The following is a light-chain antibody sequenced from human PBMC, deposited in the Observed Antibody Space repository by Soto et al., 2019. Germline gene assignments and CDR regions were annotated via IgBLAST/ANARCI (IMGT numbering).Light chain of an antibody. CDR1: QSVSSN. CDR2: GAS. Sequence: EIVMTQSPATLSVSPGERATLSCRASQSVSSNLAWYQQKPGQAPRLLIYGASTRATGLPARFSGSGSGTEFTLTISSLQSEDFAVYYCQQYNNWPYTFGQGTK. CDR3: QQYNNWPYT. V-gene: IGKV3-15*01. J-gene: IGKJ2*01.